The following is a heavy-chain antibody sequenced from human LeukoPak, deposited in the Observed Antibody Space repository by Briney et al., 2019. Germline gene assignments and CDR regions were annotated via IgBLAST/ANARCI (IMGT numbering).Heavy chain of an antibody. CDR2: INSDGSST. V-gene: IGHV3-74*01. J-gene: IGHJ4*02. CDR3: ARGPSYYYDSSGYYYPNY. CDR1: GFTFSSYW. Sequence: GGSLRLSCVASGFTFSSYWMHWVRQAPGKGLVWVSRINSDGSSTSYADSVKGRFTISRDNAKNTLYLQMNSLRAEDTAVYYCARGPSYYYDSSGYYYPNYWGQGTLVTVSS. D-gene: IGHD3-22*01.